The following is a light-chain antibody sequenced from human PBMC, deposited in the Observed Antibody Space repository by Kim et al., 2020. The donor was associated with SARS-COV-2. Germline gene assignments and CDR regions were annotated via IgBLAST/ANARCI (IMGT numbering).Light chain of an antibody. Sequence: KVTNYCSGSSSNIGNNYVSWYQQLPGTAPKLLIYDNNKRPSGIPDRFSGSKSGTSATLGITGLQTGDEADYYCGTWDSSLSAHVVFGGGTQLTVL. J-gene: IGLJ2*01. V-gene: IGLV1-51*01. CDR3: GTWDSSLSAHVV. CDR1: SSNIGNNY. CDR2: DNN.